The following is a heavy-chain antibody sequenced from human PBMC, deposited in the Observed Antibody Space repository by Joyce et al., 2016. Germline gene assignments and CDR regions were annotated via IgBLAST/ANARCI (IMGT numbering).Heavy chain of an antibody. D-gene: IGHD3-9*01. CDR3: ARPWLRYKTGWYCFDY. CDR1: GYTFIGYY. J-gene: IGHJ4*02. V-gene: IGHV1-2*02. CDR2: SNRNNGDT. Sequence: QVQLVQSGAEVKKPGASVKVSCKASGYTFIGYYMHWVRQAPGQGLEWMGWSNRNNGDTYYAKKFKGRVTMTRDTAISTAYMELSSLTSDDTAIYFCARPWLRYKTGWYCFDYWGQGTLVTVSS.